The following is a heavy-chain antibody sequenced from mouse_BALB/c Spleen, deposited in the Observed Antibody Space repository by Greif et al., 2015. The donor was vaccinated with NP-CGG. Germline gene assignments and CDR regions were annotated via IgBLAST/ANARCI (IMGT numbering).Heavy chain of an antibody. Sequence: EVMLVESGGGLVKPGGSLKRSCAASGFTFSSYAMFWVRQTPEKRLEWVASISSGGSTYYPDSVKGRFTISRDNARNILYLQMSSLRSEDTAMYYCARKLGFAYWGQGTLVTVSA. V-gene: IGHV5-6-5*01. CDR2: ISSGGST. J-gene: IGHJ3*01. D-gene: IGHD4-1*01. CDR3: ARKLGFAY. CDR1: GFTFSSYA.